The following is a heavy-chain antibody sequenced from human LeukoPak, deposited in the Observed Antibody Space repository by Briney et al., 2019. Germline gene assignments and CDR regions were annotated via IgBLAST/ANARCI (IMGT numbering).Heavy chain of an antibody. CDR3: ATSLNWNDPGGMDV. V-gene: IGHV3-13*01. Sequence: GGSLRLSCAASGFTFSNHDMHWVRQTTGKGLEWVSAVGTAGGTYYPGSVKGRFTISRENAKNSLYLQMNSLRAGDTAVYYCATSLNWNDPGGMDVWGQGTTVTVSS. J-gene: IGHJ6*02. CDR1: GFTFSNHD. CDR2: VGTAGGT. D-gene: IGHD1-1*01.